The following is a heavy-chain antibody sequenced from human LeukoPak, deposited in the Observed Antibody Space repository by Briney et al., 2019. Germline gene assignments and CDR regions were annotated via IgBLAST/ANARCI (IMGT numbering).Heavy chain of an antibody. V-gene: IGHV3-23*01. CDR2: ISGSCGST. D-gene: IGHD3-22*01. J-gene: IGHJ4*02. CDR3: AKEFSEYYSDSSGDYGSFDY. CDR1: GFTFSRYA. Sequence: GGSLRLSFAASGFTFSRYAMRWVRQAPGKGGEWAAAISGSCGSTYYGDSVKVSFTISRDNSKHPLYLQMNSLRAEDTAVYYGAKEFSEYYSDSSGDYGSFDYWGQGTLVTVSS.